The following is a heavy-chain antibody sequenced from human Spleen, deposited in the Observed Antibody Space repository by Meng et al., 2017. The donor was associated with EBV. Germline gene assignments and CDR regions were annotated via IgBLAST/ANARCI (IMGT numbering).Heavy chain of an antibody. CDR3: ARQWEVRGPIDY. CDR2: VYHSGST. Sequence: QGLVQESGTGLVRPSGTLPLSWAVSGGSSSSSNWWSWVRQPPGKGLEWIGEVYHSGSTNYNPSLKSRVTISVDKSKSQFSLKLSSVSAADTAVYYCARQWEVRGPIDYWGQGTLVTVSS. V-gene: IGHV4-4*02. D-gene: IGHD1-26*01. J-gene: IGHJ4*02. CDR1: GGSSSSSNW.